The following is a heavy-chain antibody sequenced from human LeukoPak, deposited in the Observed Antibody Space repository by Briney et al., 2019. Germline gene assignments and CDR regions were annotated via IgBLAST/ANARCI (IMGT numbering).Heavy chain of an antibody. V-gene: IGHV4-34*01. CDR3: ARDWQWLVKSGNIDY. Sequence: SETLSLTCAVYGGSFSGYHWTWIRQPPGKGLEWIGEINHSGSTNYNPSLKSRVTISVDTSKNQFSLKLRSVTAADTAVYYCARDWQWLVKSGNIDYWGQGTLVTVSS. CDR1: GGSFSGYH. J-gene: IGHJ4*02. CDR2: INHSGST. D-gene: IGHD6-19*01.